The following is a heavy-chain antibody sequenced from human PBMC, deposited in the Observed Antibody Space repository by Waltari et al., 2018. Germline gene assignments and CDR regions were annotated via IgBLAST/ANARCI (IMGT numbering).Heavy chain of an antibody. CDR2: ISSSSSYI. CDR1: GFTFSSYS. CDR3: ARAGSSSTFDY. Sequence: RLSCAASGFTFSSYSMNWVRQAPGKGLEWVSSISSSSSYIYYADSVKGRFTISRDNAKNSLYLQMNSLRAEDTAVYYCARAGSSSTFDYWGQGTLVTVSS. V-gene: IGHV3-21*01. D-gene: IGHD6-6*01. J-gene: IGHJ4*02.